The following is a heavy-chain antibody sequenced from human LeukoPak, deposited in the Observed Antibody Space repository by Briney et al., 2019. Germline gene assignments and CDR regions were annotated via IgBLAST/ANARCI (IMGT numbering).Heavy chain of an antibody. J-gene: IGHJ6*02. CDR3: ARDKERDYYYGMDV. V-gene: IGHV4-61*01. CDR1: GGSLSSGSYY. CDR2: IYYSGST. Sequence: ASETLSLTCTVSGGSLSSGSYYWSWIRQPPGKGLEWIGYIYYSGSTNYDPSLKSRVTISVDTSKNQFSLKLSSVTAADTAVYYCARDKERDYYYGMDVWGQGTTVTVSS. D-gene: IGHD5-24*01.